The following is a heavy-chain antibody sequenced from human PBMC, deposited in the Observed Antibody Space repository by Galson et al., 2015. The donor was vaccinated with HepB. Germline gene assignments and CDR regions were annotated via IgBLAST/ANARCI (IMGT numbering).Heavy chain of an antibody. CDR1: GFTFSSYD. CDR2: IGTAGDT. CDR3: ARVYSSGWTRGYYYYYMDV. V-gene: IGHV3-13*01. Sequence: SLRLSCAASGFTFSSYDMHWVRQATGKGLEWVSAIGTAGDTYYPGSVKGRFTISRENAKNSLYLQMNSLRAGDTAVYYCARVYSSGWTRGYYYYYMDVWGKGTTVTVSS. D-gene: IGHD6-19*01. J-gene: IGHJ6*03.